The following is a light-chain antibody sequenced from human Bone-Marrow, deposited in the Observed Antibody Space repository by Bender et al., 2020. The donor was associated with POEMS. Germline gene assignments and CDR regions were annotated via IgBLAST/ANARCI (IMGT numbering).Light chain of an antibody. Sequence: SYEVTQPPSVSVSPGQTASITCSGNKLGEKYVSWYQLRPGQSPLLLIYEQTKRPSGTPERFSGSNSRNTATLTISGAQAMDEAEYYCQAWDSSTVVFGGGTKLTVL. CDR2: EQT. J-gene: IGLJ2*01. CDR1: KLGEKY. V-gene: IGLV3-1*01. CDR3: QAWDSSTVV.